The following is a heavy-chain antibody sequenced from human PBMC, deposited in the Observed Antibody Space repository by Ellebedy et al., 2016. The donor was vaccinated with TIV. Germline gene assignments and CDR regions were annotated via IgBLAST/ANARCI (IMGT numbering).Heavy chain of an antibody. V-gene: IGHV3-23*01. J-gene: IGHJ4*02. CDR3: AKGYMSPFDY. CDR1: GFTFSSYA. D-gene: IGHD2-2*02. Sequence: GESLKISCAASGFTFSSYAMSWVRQAPGKGLEWVSAISGGGISTYYADSVKGRFTISRDNSKNTFYLHMNSLRAEDTALYYCAKGYMSPFDYWGQGNLVTVSS. CDR2: ISGGGIST.